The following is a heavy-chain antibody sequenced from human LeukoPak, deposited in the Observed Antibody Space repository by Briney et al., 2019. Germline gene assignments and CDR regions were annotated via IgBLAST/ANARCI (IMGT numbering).Heavy chain of an antibody. CDR1: GFTFSSYA. D-gene: IGHD3-16*02. V-gene: IGHV4-31*02. Sequence: LRLSCAASGFTFSSYAMSWVRQHPGKGLEWIGYIYYSGSTYYNPSLKSRVTISVDTSKNQFSLKLSSVTAADTAVYYCARETAVWGSYRYTVNYFDYWGQGTLVTVSS. J-gene: IGHJ4*02. CDR3: ARETAVWGSYRYTVNYFDY. CDR2: IYYSGST.